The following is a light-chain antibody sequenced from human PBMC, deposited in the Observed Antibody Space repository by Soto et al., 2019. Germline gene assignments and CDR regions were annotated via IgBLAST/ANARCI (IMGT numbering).Light chain of an antibody. CDR1: QSVCSRC. CDR2: GAS. Sequence: ETVLTQSPGTLSLSPGERVTLSCRTSQSVCSRCFAWYQQKLGQSPRLLIYGASTRATGIPDRFSGSGSGTDFTLTISRLEPEDFAVYYCQHYGTTPWTFGQGTKVAIK. V-gene: IGKV3-20*01. CDR3: QHYGTTPWT. J-gene: IGKJ1*01.